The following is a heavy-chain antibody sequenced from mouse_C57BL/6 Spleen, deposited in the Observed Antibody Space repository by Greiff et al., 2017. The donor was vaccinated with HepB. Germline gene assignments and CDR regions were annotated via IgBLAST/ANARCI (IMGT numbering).Heavy chain of an antibody. J-gene: IGHJ4*01. V-gene: IGHV1-54*01. CDR3: ARRYYGRSYYAMDY. Sequence: QVQLQQSGAELVRPGTSVKVSCKASGYAFTNYLIEWVKQRPGQGLEWIGVINPGSGGTNYNEKFKGKATLTADKSSSTAYMQLSSLTSEDSAVYFCARRYYGRSYYAMDYWGQGTSVTVSS. CDR1: GYAFTNYL. CDR2: INPGSGGT. D-gene: IGHD1-1*01.